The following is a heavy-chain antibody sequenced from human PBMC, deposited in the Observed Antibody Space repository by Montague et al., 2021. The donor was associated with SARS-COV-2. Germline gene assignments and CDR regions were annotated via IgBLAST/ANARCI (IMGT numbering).Heavy chain of an antibody. CDR1: GFTFSSYA. CDR3: ARPRARYSSYFDY. J-gene: IGHJ4*02. V-gene: IGHV3-30*04. Sequence: SLRLSCAASGFTFSSYAMHWVRQAPGKGLEWVAVISYNGSNKYYVDSVKGRFTISRDNSKNTLYLQMNSLRAEDTAVYYCARPRARYSSYFDYWGQGTLVTVSS. D-gene: IGHD6-13*01. CDR2: ISYNGSNK.